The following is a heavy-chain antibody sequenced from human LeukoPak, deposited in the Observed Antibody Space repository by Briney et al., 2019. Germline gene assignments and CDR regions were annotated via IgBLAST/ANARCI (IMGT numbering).Heavy chain of an antibody. CDR1: GFTVSSNY. CDR2: IYSDGST. V-gene: IGHV3-53*01. Sequence: PGGSLRLSCAASGFTVSSNYMSWVRQAPGKGLEWVSVIYSDGSTYYADSVKGRFTISRDNSKNTLYLQMNSLRAEDTAVYYCARGATIFGVAEEYYFDYWGQGALVTVSS. CDR3: ARGATIFGVAEEYYFDY. J-gene: IGHJ4*02. D-gene: IGHD3-3*01.